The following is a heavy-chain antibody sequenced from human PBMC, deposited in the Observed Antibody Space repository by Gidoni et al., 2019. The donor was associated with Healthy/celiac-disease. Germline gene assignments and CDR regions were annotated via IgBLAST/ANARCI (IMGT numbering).Heavy chain of an antibody. CDR1: GVTFSSYA. J-gene: IGHJ4*02. CDR3: ARGWGIVVVVAATSPLDY. CDR2: ISYDGSNK. V-gene: IGHV3-30-3*01. Sequence: QVQLVEAGGGVVQPGRSLRLPWAASGVTFSSYAMHWVRQAPGKGLEWVAVISYDGSNKYYADSVKGRFTISRDNSKTTLYLQMNSLRAEDTAVYYCARGWGIVVVVAATSPLDYWGQGTLVTVSS. D-gene: IGHD2-15*01.